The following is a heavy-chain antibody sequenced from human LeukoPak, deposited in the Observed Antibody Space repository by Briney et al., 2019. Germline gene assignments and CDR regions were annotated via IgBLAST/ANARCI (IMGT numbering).Heavy chain of an antibody. Sequence: SETLSLTCTVSGGSISSHYWSWIRQPPGKGLEWIGYIYNSGSTNYNPSLKSRVTISLDTSKNQFSLHLTTVTAADTAVYFCARDDYGVFDAFDVWGQGTVVTVSS. V-gene: IGHV4-59*08. CDR3: ARDDYGVFDAFDV. J-gene: IGHJ3*01. D-gene: IGHD3-16*01. CDR2: IYNSGST. CDR1: GGSISSHY.